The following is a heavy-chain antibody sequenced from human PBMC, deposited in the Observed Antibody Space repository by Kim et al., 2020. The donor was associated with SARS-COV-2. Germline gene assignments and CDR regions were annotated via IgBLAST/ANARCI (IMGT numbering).Heavy chain of an antibody. CDR1: GGSFSGYY. J-gene: IGHJ5*02. CDR3: ARGLPYCSSTSCQLVYNWFDP. D-gene: IGHD2-2*01. V-gene: IGHV4-34*01. CDR2: INHSGST. Sequence: SETLSLTCAVYGGSFSGYYWSWIRQPPGKGLEWIGEINHSGSTNYNPSLKSRVTISVDTSKNQFSLKLSSVTAADTAVYYCARGLPYCSSTSCQLVYNWFDPWGQGTLVTVSS.